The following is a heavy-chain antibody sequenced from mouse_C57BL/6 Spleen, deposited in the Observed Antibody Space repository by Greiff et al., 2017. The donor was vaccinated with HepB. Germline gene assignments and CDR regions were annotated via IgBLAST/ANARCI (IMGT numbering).Heavy chain of an antibody. CDR2: IDPSDSYT. V-gene: IGHV1-59*01. D-gene: IGHD2-5*01. CDR1: GYTFTSYW. CDR3: ARDYSKDAMDY. Sequence: VQLQQPGAELVRPGTSVKLSCKASGYTFTSYWMHWVKQRPGQGLEWIGVIDPSDSYTNYNQKFKGKATLTVDTSSSTAYMQLSSLTSEDSAVYYCARDYSKDAMDYWGQGTSVTVSS. J-gene: IGHJ4*01.